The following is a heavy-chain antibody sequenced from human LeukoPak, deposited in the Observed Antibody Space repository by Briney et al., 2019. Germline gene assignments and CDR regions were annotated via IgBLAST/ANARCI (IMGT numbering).Heavy chain of an antibody. CDR3: ARGGGYYDSSGYYWNFDY. V-gene: IGHV4-61*01. D-gene: IGHD3-22*01. CDR1: GGSVSSGSYY. J-gene: IGHJ4*02. Sequence: SETLSLTCTVSGGSVSSGSYYGSWIRQPPGKGLEWIGYIYYSGSTNYNPSLKSRVTISVDTSKNQFSLKLSSVTAADTAVYYCARGGGYYDSSGYYWNFDYWGQGTLVTVSS. CDR2: IYYSGST.